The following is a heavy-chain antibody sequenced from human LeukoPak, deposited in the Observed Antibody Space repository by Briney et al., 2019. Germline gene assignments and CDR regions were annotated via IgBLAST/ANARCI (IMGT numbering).Heavy chain of an antibody. D-gene: IGHD2-15*01. Sequence: SVKVSCKASGGTFSSYAISWVRQAPGQGLEWMGRIIPILGIANYAQKFQGRVTITADKSTSTAYMELSSLRSEDTAVYYCARDEGQPLGRRGLDYWGQGTLVTVSS. CDR3: ARDEGQPLGRRGLDY. CDR2: IIPILGIA. J-gene: IGHJ4*02. V-gene: IGHV1-69*04. CDR1: GGTFSSYA.